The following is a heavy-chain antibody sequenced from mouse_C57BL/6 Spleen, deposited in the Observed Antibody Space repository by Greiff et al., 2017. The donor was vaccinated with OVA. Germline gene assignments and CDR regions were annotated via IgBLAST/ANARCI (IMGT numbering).Heavy chain of an antibody. Sequence: QVQLQQSGPELVKPGASVKISCKASGYAFSSSWMNWVKQRPGKGLEWIGRIYPGDGDTNYNGKFKGKATLTADKFSSTAYMQLSSLTSEDSAVYFCARYGHYYGSSEGYFDYWGQGTTLTVSS. CDR2: IYPGDGDT. J-gene: IGHJ2*01. V-gene: IGHV1-82*01. CDR3: ARYGHYYGSSEGYFDY. CDR1: GYAFSSSW. D-gene: IGHD1-1*01.